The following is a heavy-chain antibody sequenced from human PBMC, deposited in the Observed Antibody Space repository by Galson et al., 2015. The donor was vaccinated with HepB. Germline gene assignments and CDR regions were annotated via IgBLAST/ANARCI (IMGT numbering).Heavy chain of an antibody. CDR2: ISGSGDST. CDR1: GFTFSSYA. J-gene: IGHJ4*02. CDR3: VRSSGRPDY. Sequence: SLRLSCAASGFTFSSYAMSWVRQAPGKGLEWVSAISGSGDSTYYADSVKGRFTISRDNSKNTLYLQMSRLRAEDTAVYYCVRSSGRPDYWGPGTLVTVSS. D-gene: IGHD6-19*01. V-gene: IGHV3-23*01.